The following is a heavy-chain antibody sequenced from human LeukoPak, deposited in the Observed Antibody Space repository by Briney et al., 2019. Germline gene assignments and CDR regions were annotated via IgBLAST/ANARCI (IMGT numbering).Heavy chain of an antibody. CDR1: GYSISSGYY. D-gene: IGHD4-17*01. CDR2: IYHSRST. J-gene: IGHJ4*02. V-gene: IGHV4-38-2*02. CDR3: ARLTTVTTSVYFDY. Sequence: SETLSLTCTVSGYSISSGYYWGWIRQPPGKGLEWIGSIYHSRSTYYNPSLKSRVTISVDTSKNQFSLKLSSVTAADTAVYYCARLTTVTTSVYFDYWGQGTLVTVSS.